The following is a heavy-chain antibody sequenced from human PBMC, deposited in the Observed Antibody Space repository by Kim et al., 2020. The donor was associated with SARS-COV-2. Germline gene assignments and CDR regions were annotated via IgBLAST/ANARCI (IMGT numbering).Heavy chain of an antibody. Sequence: DQVKGRFTISGGNAKHSRYLQMNSVRAEDTAVYYCARDLSGSYYGRAFDIWGQGTMVTVSS. D-gene: IGHD1-26*01. J-gene: IGHJ3*02. CDR3: ARDLSGSYYGRAFDI. V-gene: IGHV3-11*04.